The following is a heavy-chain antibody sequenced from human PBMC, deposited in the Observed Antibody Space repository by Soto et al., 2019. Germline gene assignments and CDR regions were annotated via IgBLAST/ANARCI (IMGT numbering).Heavy chain of an antibody. V-gene: IGHV3-15*01. J-gene: IGHJ3*01. CDR2: IKSKASGGTA. CDR1: GLTFSHAW. CDR3: SIGPSLRGGGVIGT. Sequence: EVQLVESGGGLVKPGGSLRLSCVASGLTFSHAWMTWVRQSPGKGPEWVGVIKSKASGGTADYAAPVKGRFSLSRDDSKNRVYMHMNSLKIEDTAVYYCSIGPSLRGGGVIGTWGQGTKVTVSS. D-gene: IGHD3-16*02.